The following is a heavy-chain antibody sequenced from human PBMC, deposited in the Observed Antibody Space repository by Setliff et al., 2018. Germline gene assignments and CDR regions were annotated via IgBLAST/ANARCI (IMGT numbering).Heavy chain of an antibody. CDR3: ARDFGPSKNYNFWSGYVDY. J-gene: IGHJ4*02. Sequence: GGSLRLSCAASGFTFSDYGMTWVRQAPGKGLEWISYISTSSGTRYYADSVKGRFTISRDNANQSLYLQMNSLRAEDTAVYYCARDFGPSKNYNFWSGYVDYWGQGTLVTVSS. D-gene: IGHD3-3*01. CDR2: ISTSSGTR. V-gene: IGHV3-48*01. CDR1: GFTFSDYG.